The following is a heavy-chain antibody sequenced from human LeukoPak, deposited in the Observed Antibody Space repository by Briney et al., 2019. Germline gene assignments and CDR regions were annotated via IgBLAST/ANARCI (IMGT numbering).Heavy chain of an antibody. D-gene: IGHD3-22*01. CDR1: GGSFSGYY. CDR2: INHSGST. CDR3: ARTSSGYYYLMYY. Sequence: SETLSLTCAVYGGSFSGYYWSWIRQPPGKGLEWIGEINHSGSTNYNPSLKSRVTISVDTSENQFSLKLSSVTAADTAVYYCARTSSGYYYLMYYWGQGTLVTVSS. V-gene: IGHV4-34*01. J-gene: IGHJ4*02.